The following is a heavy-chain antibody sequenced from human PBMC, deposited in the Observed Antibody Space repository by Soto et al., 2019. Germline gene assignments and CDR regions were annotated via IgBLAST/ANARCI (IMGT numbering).Heavy chain of an antibody. D-gene: IGHD5-12*01. J-gene: IGHJ3*02. V-gene: IGHV1-69*01. CDR3: ARAGVDLGLDAFDI. Sequence: QVQLVQSGAEVKKPGSSVKVSCKASGGTFSSYAISWVRQAPGQGLEWMGGIIPIFGTANYAQEFQGRVTNIADESTSTADMELSSLRSEDTAVYYCARAGVDLGLDAFDIWGQGTTVTVSS. CDR2: IIPIFGTA. CDR1: GGTFSSYA.